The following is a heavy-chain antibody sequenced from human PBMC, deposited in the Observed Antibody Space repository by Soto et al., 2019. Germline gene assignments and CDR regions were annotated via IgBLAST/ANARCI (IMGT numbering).Heavy chain of an antibody. CDR2: ISAYNGNT. CDR3: AMVYAINRYYNYGLDV. D-gene: IGHD2-8*01. J-gene: IGHJ6*02. Sequence: ASVKVSCKASGYTFTSYGISWVRQAPGQGLEWMGWISAYNGNTNYAQKLQGRVTMTTDTSTSTAYMELRSLRSDDTAVYYCAMVYAINRYYNYGLDVWGQGTTVTVSS. CDR1: GYTFTSYG. V-gene: IGHV1-18*01.